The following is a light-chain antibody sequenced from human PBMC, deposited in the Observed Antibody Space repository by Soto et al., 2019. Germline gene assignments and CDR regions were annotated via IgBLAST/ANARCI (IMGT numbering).Light chain of an antibody. J-gene: IGKJ3*01. CDR3: QQYNNWPPFT. Sequence: EIVMTQSPATLSVSPGESATLSCRASQSVSSKLAWYQQKPGQAPRLLIYGASTRATGIPARFSGSGSGTEFTLTISSLQSEDFAVYYCQQYNNWPPFTFGPGTKVDIK. CDR2: GAS. V-gene: IGKV3-15*01. CDR1: QSVSSK.